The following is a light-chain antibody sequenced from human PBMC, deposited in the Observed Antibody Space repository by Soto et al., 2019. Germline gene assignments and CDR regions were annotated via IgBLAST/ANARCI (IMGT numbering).Light chain of an antibody. J-gene: IGLJ1*01. Sequence: QSALTQPASVSGSPGQSITISCTGTSSDVGGYNYVSWYQQHPDKAPKLILYEVSNRPSGVSNRFSGSKSGNTASLTISGLQTEDGADYYCQSYDSSLSGSYVFGTGTKLTVL. V-gene: IGLV2-14*01. CDR2: EVS. CDR1: SSDVGGYNY. CDR3: QSYDSSLSGSYV.